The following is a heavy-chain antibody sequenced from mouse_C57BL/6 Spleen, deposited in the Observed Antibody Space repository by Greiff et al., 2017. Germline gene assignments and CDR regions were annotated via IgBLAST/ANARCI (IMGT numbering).Heavy chain of an antibody. Sequence: QVQLQQPGAELVKPGASVKLSCKASGYTFTSYWMHWVKQRPGQGLEWIGMIHPNSGSTNYNEKFKSKATLTVDKSSSTAYMQLSSQTSEDSAVYYCARGGRQDLGYAKDYWGQGTSVTVSS. CDR3: ARGGRQDLGYAKDY. CDR1: GYTFTSYW. D-gene: IGHD4-1*01. J-gene: IGHJ4*01. CDR2: IHPNSGST. V-gene: IGHV1-64*01.